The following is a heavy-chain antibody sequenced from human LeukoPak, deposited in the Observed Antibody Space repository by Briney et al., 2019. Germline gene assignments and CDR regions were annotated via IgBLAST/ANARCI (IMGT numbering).Heavy chain of an antibody. CDR3: AKGNYDRSGYSLDY. V-gene: IGHV3-23*01. CDR1: GFTFSTYG. CDR2: ISGSGGIT. Sequence: GGSLRLSCAASGFTFSTYGMSWVRQAPGKGLEWVSAISGSGGITYYGDSVKGRFTISRDNSKNTLYLRTNSLRAEDTAVYYCAKGNYDRSGYSLDYWGQGTLLIVSS. J-gene: IGHJ4*02. D-gene: IGHD3-22*01.